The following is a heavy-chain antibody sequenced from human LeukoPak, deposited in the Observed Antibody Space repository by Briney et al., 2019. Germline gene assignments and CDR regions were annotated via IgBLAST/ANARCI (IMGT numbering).Heavy chain of an antibody. D-gene: IGHD3-22*01. V-gene: IGHV4-61*02. CDR3: ARARYYDSSGYYSNAAFDI. CDR2: IYTSGST. CDR1: GGSISSGSHY. J-gene: IGHJ3*02. Sequence: SQTLSLTCTVSGGSISSGSHYWSWIRQPAGKGLEWIGRIYTSGSTNYNPSLKSRVTISVDTSKNQFSLKLSSVTAADTAVYYCARARYYDSSGYYSNAAFDIWGQGTMVTVSS.